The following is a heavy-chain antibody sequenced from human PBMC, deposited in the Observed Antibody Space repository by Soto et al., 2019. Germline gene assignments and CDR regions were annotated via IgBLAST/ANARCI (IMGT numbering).Heavy chain of an antibody. CDR3: ARDLVGIVATITMDV. Sequence: GASVKVSCKASGYTFTGYYMHWVRQAPGQGLEWMGWINPNSGGTNYAQKFQGRVTMTRDTSISTAYMELSRLRSDDTAVYYCARDLVGIVATITMDVWGQGTTGTVSS. CDR2: INPNSGGT. CDR1: GYTFTGYY. J-gene: IGHJ6*02. V-gene: IGHV1-2*02. D-gene: IGHD5-12*01.